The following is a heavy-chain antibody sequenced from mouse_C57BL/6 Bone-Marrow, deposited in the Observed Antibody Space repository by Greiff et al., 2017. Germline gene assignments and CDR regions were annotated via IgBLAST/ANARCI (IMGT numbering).Heavy chain of an antibody. CDR2: IDPSDSET. V-gene: IGHV1-52*01. CDR1: GYTFTSYW. J-gene: IGHJ1*03. CDR3: ARGSCDGNPWYFDG. Sequence: QVQLKQPGAELVRPGSSVKLSCKASGYTFTSYWMHWVKQRPIQGLEWIGNIDPSDSETHYNQKFKDKATLTVDKSSSTAYMQLSRRTSEDSAVYCCARGSCDGNPWYFDGWGTGTTVTVSS. D-gene: IGHD2-1*01.